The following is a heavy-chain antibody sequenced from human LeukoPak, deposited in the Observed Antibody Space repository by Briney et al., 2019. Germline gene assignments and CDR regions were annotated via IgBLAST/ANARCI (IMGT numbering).Heavy chain of an antibody. Sequence: GGSLRLSCAASGFTFNDYYMSWIRQAPGKGLEWLSYINIGGTNTHYADSVKGRSTISRDNAKKSLYLEVNNLRAEDTAVYYCATDGAGFDTWGQGVLVTVSS. V-gene: IGHV3-11*01. CDR1: GFTFNDYY. J-gene: IGHJ5*02. CDR3: ATDGAGFDT. CDR2: INIGGTNT.